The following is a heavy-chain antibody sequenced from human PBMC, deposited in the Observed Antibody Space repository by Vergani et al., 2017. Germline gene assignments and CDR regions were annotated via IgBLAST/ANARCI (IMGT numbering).Heavy chain of an antibody. CDR3: ARGNWNDFYYYYGMDV. CDR2: ISSSSSTI. V-gene: IGHV3-48*01. J-gene: IGHJ6*02. Sequence: EVQLVESGGGLVQPGGSLRLSCAASGFTFSSYSMNWVRQAPGKGLEWVSYISSSSSTIYYADSVKCRFTISRDNAKNSLYLQMNSLRAEDTAVYYCARGNWNDFYYYYGMDVWGQGTTVTVSS. D-gene: IGHD1-20*01. CDR1: GFTFSSYS.